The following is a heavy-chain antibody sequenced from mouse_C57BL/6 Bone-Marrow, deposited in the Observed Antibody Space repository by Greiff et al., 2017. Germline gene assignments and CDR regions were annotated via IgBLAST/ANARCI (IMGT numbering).Heavy chain of an antibody. CDR2: ISNGGSST. J-gene: IGHJ2*01. D-gene: IGHD2-5*01. CDR1: GFTFSDYY. V-gene: IGHV5-12*01. CDR3: ARAYSSNNLDY. Sequence: EVKLVESGGGLVQPGGSLKLSCAASGFTFSDYYMYWVRQTPEKRLEWVAYISNGGSSTYYPDTVKGRFTISIYKANNTLYLQMSRLKSEDTAMYYCARAYSSNNLDYWGQGTTLTVSS.